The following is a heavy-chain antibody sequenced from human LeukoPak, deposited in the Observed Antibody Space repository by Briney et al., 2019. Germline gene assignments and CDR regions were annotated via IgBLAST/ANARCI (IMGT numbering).Heavy chain of an antibody. D-gene: IGHD2-2*01. CDR3: AREDIGVVPAASDAFDI. Sequence: GGPLRLSCAASGFTFSSYLMSWVRQAPGKGLEWVANIKQDGSEKYYVDSVKGRFTISRDNAKNSLYLQMNSLRAEDTAVYYCAREDIGVVPAASDAFDIWGQGTMVTVTS. CDR1: GFTFSSYL. V-gene: IGHV3-7*01. CDR2: IKQDGSEK. J-gene: IGHJ3*02.